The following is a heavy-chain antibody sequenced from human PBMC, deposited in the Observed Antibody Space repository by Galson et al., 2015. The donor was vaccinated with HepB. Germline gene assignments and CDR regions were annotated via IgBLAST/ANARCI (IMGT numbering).Heavy chain of an antibody. J-gene: IGHJ4*02. CDR3: AKDISAAPGTLAC. D-gene: IGHD6-13*01. V-gene: IGHV3-23*01. CDR1: GFTFSSYA. Sequence: SLRLSCAASGFTFSSYAMSWVRQAPGKGLEWVSVINGSGVSTYYADSVKGRFTISRDNSKTTLYLQMNSLRAEDTAVYYCAKDISAAPGTLACWGQGTLVTVSS. CDR2: INGSGVST.